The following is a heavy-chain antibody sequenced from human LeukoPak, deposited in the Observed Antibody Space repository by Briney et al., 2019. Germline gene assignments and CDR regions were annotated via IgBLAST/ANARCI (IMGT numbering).Heavy chain of an antibody. CDR2: INPNSGGT. V-gene: IGHV1-2*02. Sequence: ASVKVSCKASGYTFTGYYMHWVRQAPGQGLEWMGWINPNSGGTNYAQKFQGRVTMTRDTSISTAYMELSSLRSEDTAVYYCARDPASRSSSTSWTPPYYYYMDVWGKGTTVTVSS. CDR1: GYTFTGYY. J-gene: IGHJ6*03. D-gene: IGHD2-2*01. CDR3: ARDPASRSSSTSWTPPYYYYMDV.